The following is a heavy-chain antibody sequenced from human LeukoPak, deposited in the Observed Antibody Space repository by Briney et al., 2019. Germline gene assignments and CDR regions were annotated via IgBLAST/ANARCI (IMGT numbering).Heavy chain of an antibody. V-gene: IGHV4-59*01. J-gene: IGHJ4*02. CDR3: ARDRSDSSGWYKGLDY. Sequence: PSETLSLTCTVSGGSISSYYWSWIRQPPGKGLEWIGYIYYSGSTNYNPSLKSRVTISVDTSKNQFSLKLSSVTAADTAVYYCARDRSDSSGWYKGLDYWGQGTLVTVSS. D-gene: IGHD6-19*01. CDR1: GGSISSYY. CDR2: IYYSGST.